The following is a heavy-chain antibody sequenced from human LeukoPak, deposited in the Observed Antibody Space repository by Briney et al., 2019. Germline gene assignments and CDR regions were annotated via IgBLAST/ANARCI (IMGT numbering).Heavy chain of an antibody. J-gene: IGHJ4*02. Sequence: GASVKVSCRASGYTFTGYYMHWMRQAPGQGLEWMGWINPSTGGTNYAQKFQGRVTMTRDTSITTAYMELTSLRSDDTAVYYCARGETYYYGSGASKTLDYWGQGTLVTVSS. CDR2: INPSTGGT. D-gene: IGHD3-10*01. V-gene: IGHV1-2*02. CDR1: GYTFTGYY. CDR3: ARGETYYYGSGASKTLDY.